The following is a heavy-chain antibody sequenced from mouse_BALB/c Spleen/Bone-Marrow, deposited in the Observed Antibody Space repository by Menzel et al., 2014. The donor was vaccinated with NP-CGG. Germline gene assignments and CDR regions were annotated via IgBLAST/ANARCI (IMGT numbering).Heavy chain of an antibody. CDR2: IRLKSNNYAT. J-gene: IGHJ4*01. Sequence: EVHLVESGGGLVQPGGSMKLSCVASGFTFSNYWMNWVRQSPEKGLEWVAEIRLKSNNYATHYAESVKGRFTISRDDSKSSVYLQMNNLSAEDTGIYYCTEGNYYGNYYAMDYWGQGASVTVSS. D-gene: IGHD2-1*01. CDR3: TEGNYYGNYYAMDY. CDR1: GFTFSNYW. V-gene: IGHV6-6*02.